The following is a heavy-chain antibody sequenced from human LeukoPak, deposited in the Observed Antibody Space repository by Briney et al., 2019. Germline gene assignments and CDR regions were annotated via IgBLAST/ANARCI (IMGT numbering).Heavy chain of an antibody. CDR3: ARSQVGHSSGYYFPFDY. J-gene: IGHJ4*02. D-gene: IGHD3-22*01. V-gene: IGHV3-23*01. CDR1: GFTFSSYA. Sequence: GGSLRLSCAASGFTFSSYAMSWVRQAPGKGLEWVSAISGSGGSTYYADSVKGRFTISRDNSKNTLYLQMNSLRAEDTAVYYCARSQVGHSSGYYFPFDYWGQGTLVTVSS. CDR2: ISGSGGST.